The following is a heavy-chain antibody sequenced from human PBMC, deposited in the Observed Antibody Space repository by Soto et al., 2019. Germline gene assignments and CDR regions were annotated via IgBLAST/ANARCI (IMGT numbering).Heavy chain of an antibody. Sequence: EVQLVESGGGLVQPGGSLRLSCAASGFTFSSYWMHWVRQAPGKGLVWVSRINSDGSSISYADSVQGRFTFSRDNAKNPLYLQMNSLRAEDTAVYYCARDGATVVTLDIWGQGTLVTVSS. D-gene: IGHD2-21*02. CDR3: ARDGATVVTLDI. CDR2: INSDGSSI. J-gene: IGHJ4*02. V-gene: IGHV3-74*01. CDR1: GFTFSSYW.